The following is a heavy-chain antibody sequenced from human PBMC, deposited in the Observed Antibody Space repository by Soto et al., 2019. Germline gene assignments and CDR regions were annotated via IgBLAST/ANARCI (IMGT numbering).Heavy chain of an antibody. CDR3: AKDRLAGGFDY. J-gene: IGHJ4*02. D-gene: IGHD3-16*01. CDR1: GFTFSNYA. CDR2: VSATAGTT. Sequence: GGPLRLSCAAAGFTFSNYAVSWIRQAPGKGLEWVSLVSATAGTTYYTDSVKGRFTISRDNSRNTVYLQMNSLRADDTAVYYCAKDRLAGGFDYWGQGTLVTVS. V-gene: IGHV3-23*01.